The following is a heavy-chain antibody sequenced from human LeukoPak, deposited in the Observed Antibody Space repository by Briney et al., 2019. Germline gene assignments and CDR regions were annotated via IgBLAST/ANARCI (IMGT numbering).Heavy chain of an antibody. J-gene: IGHJ4*02. Sequence: ASVKVSCKASGYTFTSNYIHWVRQAPGQGLEWMGMIYPRDGSTSYAQKFQGRVTVTRDTSTSTEHMELSGLRSEATAVYYCARDQEGFDYWGQGTLVTVSS. CDR3: ARDQEGFDY. V-gene: IGHV1-46*01. CDR2: IYPRDGST. CDR1: GYTFTSNY.